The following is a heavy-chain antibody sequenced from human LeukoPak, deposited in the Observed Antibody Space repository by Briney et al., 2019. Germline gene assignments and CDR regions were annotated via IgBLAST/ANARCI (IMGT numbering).Heavy chain of an antibody. Sequence: GASVNVSSEASGYTPTVYTSQSGCASPQERLGRMGWIYVVVGKTKTSQNFQGRVTITRDTSASTAYMELSSPRSEDTAVYYCARRRGYCSGGSCCTGGWFDPWGQATLVTVRS. J-gene: IGHJ5*02. D-gene: IGHD2-15*01. V-gene: IGHV1-3*01. CDR1: GYTPTVYT. CDR2: IYVVVGKT. CDR3: ARRRGYCSGGSCCTGGWFDP.